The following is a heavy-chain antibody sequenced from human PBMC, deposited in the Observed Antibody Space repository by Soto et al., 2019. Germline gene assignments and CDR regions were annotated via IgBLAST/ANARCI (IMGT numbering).Heavy chain of an antibody. CDR2: IKSKTDGGTT. CDR1: GFTFSNYW. V-gene: IGHV3-15*01. J-gene: IGHJ4*02. Sequence: LRLSCAASGFTFSNYWMSWVRQAPGKGLEWVGRIKSKTDGGTTDYAAPVKGRFTISRDDSKNTLYLQMNSLKTEDTAVYYCTTGLTKYYDILTGPRYSHFWGQGTLVTVSS. CDR3: TTGLTKYYDILTGPRYSHF. D-gene: IGHD3-9*01.